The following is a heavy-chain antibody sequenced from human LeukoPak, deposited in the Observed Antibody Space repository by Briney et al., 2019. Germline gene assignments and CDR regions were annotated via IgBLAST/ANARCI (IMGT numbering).Heavy chain of an antibody. D-gene: IGHD2-15*01. CDR2: ISSSSSYI. Sequence: GGSLRLSCAASGFTFSSYSMNWVRQAPGKGLEWASSISSSSSYIYYADSVKGRFTISRDNAKNSLYLQMNSLRVEDTAVYYCARGVPSGVDYFDYWGQGTLVTVSS. V-gene: IGHV3-21*01. J-gene: IGHJ4*02. CDR3: ARGVPSGVDYFDY. CDR1: GFTFSSYS.